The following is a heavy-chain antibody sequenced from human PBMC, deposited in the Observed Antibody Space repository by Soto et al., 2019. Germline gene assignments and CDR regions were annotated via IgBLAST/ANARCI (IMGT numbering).Heavy chain of an antibody. CDR1: GGTFSSYA. V-gene: IGHV1-69*13. D-gene: IGHD3-3*01. Sequence: SSVKVSCKASGGTFSSYAISWVRQAPGQGLEWMGGIIPIFGTANYAQKFQGRVTITADESTSTAYMELSSLRSEDTAVYYCARVNYDHSYYYYYGMDVWGQGTTVTVSS. CDR2: IIPIFGTA. CDR3: ARVNYDHSYYYYYGMDV. J-gene: IGHJ6*02.